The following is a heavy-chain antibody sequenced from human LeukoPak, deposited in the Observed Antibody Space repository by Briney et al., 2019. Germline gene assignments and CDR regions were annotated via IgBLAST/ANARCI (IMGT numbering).Heavy chain of an antibody. Sequence: PGGSLRLSCAASGFTFSSYAMSWVRQAPGKGLEWVSAISGSGGSTYYADSVKGRFTISRDNAKNSLYLQMNSLRAEDTAVYYCARDSRYSYGIDYWGQGTLVTASS. J-gene: IGHJ4*02. CDR2: ISGSGGST. CDR1: GFTFSSYA. V-gene: IGHV3-23*01. D-gene: IGHD5-18*01. CDR3: ARDSRYSYGIDY.